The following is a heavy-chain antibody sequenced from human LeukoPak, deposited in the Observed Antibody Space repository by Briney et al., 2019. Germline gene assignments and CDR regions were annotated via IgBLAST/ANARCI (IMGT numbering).Heavy chain of an antibody. CDR2: ISSTSTYI. CDR1: GFTFSNYA. V-gene: IGHV3-21*01. CDR3: TRDEDEELVRDY. J-gene: IGHJ4*02. D-gene: IGHD6-13*01. Sequence: GGSLRLSCAASGFTFSNYAMNWVRQAPGKGLEWVSSISSTSTYIYYADSVKGRFTISRDNAKKSLYLQMNSLRADDTAVYYCTRDEDEELVRDYWGQGTLVTVSS.